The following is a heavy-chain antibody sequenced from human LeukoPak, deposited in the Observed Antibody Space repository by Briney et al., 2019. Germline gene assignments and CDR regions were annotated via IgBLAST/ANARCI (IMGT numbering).Heavy chain of an antibody. V-gene: IGHV3-7*01. CDR2: INQNGSEI. CDR1: GFRFIDYW. Sequence: GGSLRLSCVASGFRFIDYWMTWVRQAPGRGLEWVANINQNGSEIYYLDSVEGRFTISRDNAKNSLYLQMNSLRAEDTAVYYCARDPYYYDSGSFAAFDIWGQGTMVTVSS. CDR3: ARDPYYYDSGSFAAFDI. J-gene: IGHJ3*02. D-gene: IGHD3-10*01.